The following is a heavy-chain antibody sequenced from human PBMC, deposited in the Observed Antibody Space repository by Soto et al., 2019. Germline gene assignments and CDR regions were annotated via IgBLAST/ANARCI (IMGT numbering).Heavy chain of an antibody. V-gene: IGHV1-18*01. J-gene: IGHJ5*02. CDR2: ISAYNGNT. Sequence: QVQLVQSGAAVKKPGASVKVSCKASGYTFTSYGISWVRQAPGQGLEWMGWISAYNGNTNYAQKLQGRLTMTTDTSTSTAYMELRSLRSDDTAVYYCAREGAASRGYESEQWFDPWGQGTLVTVSS. D-gene: IGHD3-22*01. CDR1: GYTFTSYG. CDR3: AREGAASRGYESEQWFDP.